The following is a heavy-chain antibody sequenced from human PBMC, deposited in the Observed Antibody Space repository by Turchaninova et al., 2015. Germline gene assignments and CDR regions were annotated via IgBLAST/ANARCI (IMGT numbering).Heavy chain of an antibody. J-gene: IGHJ3*02. D-gene: IGHD3-9*01. CDR3: VRDQTTYYDISTAYGDSGAFDI. CDR1: GLSFKSYS. V-gene: IGHV3-7*01. Sequence: EVQLVESGGGSVQPGGSLRLPCSASGLSFKSYSMSWGGKAKGKGLGWVSNIKQDGSEKFYVDSVRGRFTISRDNAKSSVYLHMNSLGVEDTAVYYCVRDQTTYYDISTAYGDSGAFDIWGLGTRVTVSS. CDR2: IKQDGSEK.